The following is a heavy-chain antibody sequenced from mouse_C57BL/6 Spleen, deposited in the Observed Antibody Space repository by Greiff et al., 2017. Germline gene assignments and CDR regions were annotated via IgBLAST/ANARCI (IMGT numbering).Heavy chain of an antibody. Sequence: VQLQQSGAELVKPGASVKISCKASGYAFSSYWMNWVKQRPGKGLEWIGQIYPGDGDTNYNGKFKGKATLTADKSSSTAYMQLSSLTSEDSAVYFCAREGVLRGYFDVWGTGTTVTVSS. J-gene: IGHJ1*03. CDR1: GYAFSSYW. D-gene: IGHD2-14*01. CDR3: AREGVLRGYFDV. CDR2: IYPGDGDT. V-gene: IGHV1-80*01.